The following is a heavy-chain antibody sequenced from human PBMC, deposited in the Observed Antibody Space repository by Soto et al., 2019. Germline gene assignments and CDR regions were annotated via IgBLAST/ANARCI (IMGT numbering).Heavy chain of an antibody. CDR2: IYHSGST. CDR1: GGSISSGGYS. J-gene: IGHJ4*02. Sequence: PSETLSLTCAVSGGSISSGGYSWSWIRQPPGKGLEWIGYIYHSGSTYYNPSLESRVTMSVDTSKSQLSLTLSSVSAADTAVYYCARGPSGDKVDSWGQGTLVTVSS. D-gene: IGHD7-27*01. CDR3: ARGPSGDKVDS. V-gene: IGHV4-30-2*05.